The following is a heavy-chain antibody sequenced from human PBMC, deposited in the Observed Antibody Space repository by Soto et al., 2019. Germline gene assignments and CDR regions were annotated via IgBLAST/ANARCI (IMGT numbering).Heavy chain of an antibody. V-gene: IGHV3-9*01. Sequence: DVQLVESGGGLVQPGRSLRLSCAASGFTFDDYAMHWVRQAPGKGLEWVSGISWNSGSIGYADSVKGRFTISRDNAKNSLYLQMNSLRAEDTALYYCAKDIRKYYDILTGYYMYAFDIWGQGTMVTVSS. D-gene: IGHD3-9*01. CDR2: ISWNSGSI. J-gene: IGHJ3*02. CDR1: GFTFDDYA. CDR3: AKDIRKYYDILTGYYMYAFDI.